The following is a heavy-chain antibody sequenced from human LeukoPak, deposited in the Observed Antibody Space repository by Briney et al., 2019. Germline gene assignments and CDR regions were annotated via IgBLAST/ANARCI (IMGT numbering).Heavy chain of an antibody. J-gene: IGHJ5*02. Sequence: PSQTLSLTCTVTGGSISTYDYYWSWIRQPPGMGLEWIGYMYYSGTTYYNPSLKSRVTMSVDTSKNQFSLKLSSVTAADTAMYYCARDPYDFWSGFHWFDPWGQGTLVTVSS. CDR1: GGSISTYDYY. V-gene: IGHV4-30-4*08. CDR2: MYYSGTT. CDR3: ARDPYDFWSGFHWFDP. D-gene: IGHD3-3*01.